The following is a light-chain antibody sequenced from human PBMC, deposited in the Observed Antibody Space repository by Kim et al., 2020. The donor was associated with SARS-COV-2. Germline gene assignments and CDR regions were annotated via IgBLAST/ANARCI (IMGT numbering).Light chain of an antibody. V-gene: IGLV1-47*02. J-gene: IGLJ2*01. CDR3: ATWDDSLSGVV. CDR2: NNI. CDR1: TSNIGSNY. Sequence: QSVLTQAPSASGTPGQRVTISCSGSTSNIGSNYVYWYQQLPGTAPKLLIYNNIQRPSGVPDRFSGSKSGTSASLAISGLRSEDEADYYCATWDDSLSGVVFGGGTQLTVL.